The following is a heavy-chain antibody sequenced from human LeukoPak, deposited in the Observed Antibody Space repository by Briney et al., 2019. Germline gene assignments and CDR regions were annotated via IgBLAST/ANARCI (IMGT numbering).Heavy chain of an antibody. J-gene: IGHJ5*02. V-gene: IGHV1-69*05. Sequence: GASVKVSCKASGGTFSSYAISWVRQAPGQGLEWMGGIIPIFGTANYARKFQGRVITTDESTSTAYMELSSLRSEDTAVYYCARGYDFWSGYWASWGQGTLVTVSS. D-gene: IGHD3-3*01. CDR1: GGTFSSYA. CDR3: ARGYDFWSGYWAS. CDR2: IIPIFGTA.